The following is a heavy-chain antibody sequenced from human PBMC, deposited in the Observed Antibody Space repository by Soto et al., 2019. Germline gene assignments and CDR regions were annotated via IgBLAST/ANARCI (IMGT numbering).Heavy chain of an antibody. D-gene: IGHD2-8*01. Sequence: QVTLKESGPVLVNPTETLTLTCTVSGFSLSNPKVGVSWIRQPPGTALEWLAHIFSNDEKSYNTSLESRLTISKDTSNSQVVLTMTNMDAVDTATYFCARISRFQYDFDYWGQGTLVTVSS. V-gene: IGHV2-26*01. CDR2: IFSNDEK. J-gene: IGHJ4*02. CDR1: GFSLSNPKVG. CDR3: ARISRFQYDFDY.